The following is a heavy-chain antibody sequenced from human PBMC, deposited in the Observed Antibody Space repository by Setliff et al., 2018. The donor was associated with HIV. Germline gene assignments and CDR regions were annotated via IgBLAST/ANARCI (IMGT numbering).Heavy chain of an antibody. J-gene: IGHJ6*02. CDR1: GGSISNFY. D-gene: IGHD1-26*01. V-gene: IGHV4-4*09. CDR2: IYTSGST. Sequence: PSETLSLTCTVFGGSISNFYWSWIRQPPGKGLEWIGYIYTSGSTGYNPSLRSRVTISLDTSKNRFSLKLNSVTAADTAVYYCARRSIVGVARGFYYSNLDVWGQGTTVTVSS. CDR3: ARRSIVGVARGFYYSNLDV.